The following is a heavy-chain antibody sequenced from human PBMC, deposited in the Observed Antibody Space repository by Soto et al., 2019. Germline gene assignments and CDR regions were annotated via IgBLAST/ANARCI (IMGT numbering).Heavy chain of an antibody. CDR3: ARDYYSDFSRYYYYGMDV. CDR2: INPNSGGT. Sequence: GASVKVSCKASGYTFTGYYMHWVRQAPGQGLEWMGWINPNSGGTNYAQKFQGWVTMTRDTSISTAYMELSRLRSDDTAVYYCARDYYSDFSRYYYYGMDVRGQGTTVTVSS. J-gene: IGHJ6*02. D-gene: IGHD3-10*01. CDR1: GYTFTGYY. V-gene: IGHV1-2*04.